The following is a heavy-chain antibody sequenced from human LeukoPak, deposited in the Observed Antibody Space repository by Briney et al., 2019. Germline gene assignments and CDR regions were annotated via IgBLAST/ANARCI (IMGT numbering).Heavy chain of an antibody. CDR3: TLTTFGVVYYFDY. J-gene: IGHJ4*02. D-gene: IGHD1/OR15-1a*01. CDR2: ISYDGINQ. V-gene: IGHV3-30*04. CDR1: GFTFSSYA. Sequence: GGSLRLSCATSGFTFSSYAMHWVRQAPGKGLEWVALISYDGINQYYADSVKGRFIISRDNSKNTLYLQLNSLRLEGTAVYYCTLTTFGVVYYFDYWGQGTLVTVSS.